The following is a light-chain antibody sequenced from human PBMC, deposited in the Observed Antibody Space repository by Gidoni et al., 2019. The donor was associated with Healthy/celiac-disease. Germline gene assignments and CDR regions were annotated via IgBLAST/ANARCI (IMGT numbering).Light chain of an antibody. CDR3: QHCDNLFT. V-gene: IGKV1-33*01. CDR2: DAS. J-gene: IGKJ3*01. CDR1: QDISNY. Sequence: DIQMTQSPSSLSASVGDRVTITCQASQDISNYLNWYQQKPGKAPKLLIYDASNLETRVPSRFSGSGSGTDFTITSSSLQHEDIAKYYHQHCDNLFTFGHGTKVEIK.